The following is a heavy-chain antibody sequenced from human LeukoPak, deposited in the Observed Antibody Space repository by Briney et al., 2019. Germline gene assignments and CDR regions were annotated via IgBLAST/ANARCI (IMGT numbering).Heavy chain of an antibody. CDR3: ARVGAMVRGVMGEVYDAFDI. CDR2: IYYSRST. J-gene: IGHJ3*02. CDR1: GGSISSGGHS. D-gene: IGHD3-10*01. Sequence: KPSQTLSLTCAVSGGSISSGGHSWSWIRQPPGKGLEWIGYIYYSRSTYYNPSLKSRLTISVDTSKNQFSLKLTSVTAADTAVYYCARVGAMVRGVMGEVYDAFDIWGQGTMVTVSS. V-gene: IGHV4-30-4*07.